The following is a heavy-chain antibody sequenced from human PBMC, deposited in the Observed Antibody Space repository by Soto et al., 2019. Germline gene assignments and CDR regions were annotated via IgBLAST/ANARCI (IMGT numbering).Heavy chain of an antibody. CDR1: GDSISSYY. CDR3: ARDNDYYDSSGYYSGWLDP. Sequence: SETLSLTSTVSGDSISSYYWSWIRQPPGKGLEFIGYIYFSGSTNYNPSLKSRVTISVDTSKNQFSLKLTSVTAADTAVYYCARDNDYYDSSGYYSGWLDPWGQGTQVT. D-gene: IGHD3-22*01. J-gene: IGHJ5*02. V-gene: IGHV4-59*01. CDR2: IYFSGST.